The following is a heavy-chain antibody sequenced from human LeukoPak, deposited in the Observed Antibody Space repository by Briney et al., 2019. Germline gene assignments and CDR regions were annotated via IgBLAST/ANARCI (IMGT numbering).Heavy chain of an antibody. Sequence: ASVKVSCKASGYTFTSYGISWVRQAPGQGLEWMGWISADNGNTKYAQKLQGRVTMTTDTSTSTVYMELRSLRSDDTAVYYCARDWAPLSGNYYDAWFDPWGQGTLVTVSS. CDR2: ISADNGNT. V-gene: IGHV1-18*01. J-gene: IGHJ5*02. D-gene: IGHD1-26*01. CDR1: GYTFTSYG. CDR3: ARDWAPLSGNYYDAWFDP.